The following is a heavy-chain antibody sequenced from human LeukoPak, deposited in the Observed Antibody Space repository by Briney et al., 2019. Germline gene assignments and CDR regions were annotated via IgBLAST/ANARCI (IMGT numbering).Heavy chain of an antibody. Sequence: GGSLRLSCAASGFTVSSNYMSWVRQAPGKGLEWVSVIYSGGSTYYADSVKGRFTISRDNSKNTLYLQMNSLRAEDAAVYYCALSGYYYYYMGVWGKGTTVTISS. CDR2: IYSGGST. D-gene: IGHD3-9*01. V-gene: IGHV3-66*01. CDR1: GFTVSSNY. J-gene: IGHJ6*03. CDR3: ALSGYYYYYMGV.